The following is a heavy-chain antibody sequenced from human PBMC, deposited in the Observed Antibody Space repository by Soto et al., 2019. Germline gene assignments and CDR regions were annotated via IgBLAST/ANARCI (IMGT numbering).Heavy chain of an antibody. CDR2: INHSGST. CDR1: GGSFSGYY. Sequence: QVQLQQWGAGLLKPSETLSLTCAVYGGSFSGYYWTWIRQPPGTGLEWIGEINHSGSTNYNPSLKSRATISVDTSKTPFSLKLTSVTPADTAVYYCARDKITGLFDYWGQGTLVTVSS. CDR3: ARDKITGLFDY. J-gene: IGHJ4*02. D-gene: IGHD2-8*02. V-gene: IGHV4-34*01.